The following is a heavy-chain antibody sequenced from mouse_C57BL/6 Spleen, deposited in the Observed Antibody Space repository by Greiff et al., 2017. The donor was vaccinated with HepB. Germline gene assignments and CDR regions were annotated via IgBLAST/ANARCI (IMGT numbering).Heavy chain of an antibody. CDR3: ARGLTGIAMDY. V-gene: IGHV1-26*01. D-gene: IGHD4-1*01. Sequence: VQLQQSGPELVKPGASVKISCKASGYTFTDYYMNWVKQSHGKSLEWIGDINPNNGGTSYNQKFKGKATLTVDKSSSTAYMELRSLTSEDSAVYYCARGLTGIAMDYWGQGTSVTVSS. CDR2: INPNNGGT. J-gene: IGHJ4*01. CDR1: GYTFTDYY.